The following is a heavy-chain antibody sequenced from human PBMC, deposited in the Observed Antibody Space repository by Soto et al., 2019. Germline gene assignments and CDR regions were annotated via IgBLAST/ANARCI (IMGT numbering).Heavy chain of an antibody. V-gene: IGHV3-21*01. D-gene: IGHD2-2*01. J-gene: IGHJ4*02. CDR3: ARDHKDMVVVPAESEKYYFEH. CDR1: GFTFSSYG. Sequence: PGGSLRLSCAASGFTFSSYGTHWVRQAPGKGLEWVSSIISSSSYIYYADSVKGRFTISRDNAKNSLYLQMHSLRAEDTAVYYYARDHKDMVVVPAESEKYYFEHWGQGTLVSVTS. CDR2: IISSSSYI.